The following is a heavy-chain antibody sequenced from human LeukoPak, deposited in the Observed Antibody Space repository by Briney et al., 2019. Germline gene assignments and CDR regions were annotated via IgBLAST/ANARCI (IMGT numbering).Heavy chain of an antibody. CDR2: IKQDGSEK. CDR3: ARDPNEGGLDAFDI. D-gene: IGHD2-8*01. V-gene: IGHV3-7*01. Sequence: GGSLRLSCAASGFTFSSYWMSWVRQAPGKGLEWVANIKQDGSEKYYVDSVKGRFTISRDNAKNSLYLQMNSLRAEDTAVYYCARDPNEGGLDAFDIWGQGTMVTVSS. J-gene: IGHJ3*02. CDR1: GFTFSSYW.